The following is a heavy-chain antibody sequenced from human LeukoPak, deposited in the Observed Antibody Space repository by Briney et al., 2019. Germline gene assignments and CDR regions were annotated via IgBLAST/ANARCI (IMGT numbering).Heavy chain of an antibody. D-gene: IGHD4-11*01. V-gene: IGHV1-69*05. CDR1: GGTFGNSA. Sequence: GSSAKVSCRASGGTFGNSAISWVRPAPGQGLEWIGGIIPIFGTANYAQKFQGRVTITTDGSTSTAYMELSGLRSEDTAVYYCARVHYTNYYYDYYMDVWGRGTTVTVSS. CDR3: ARVHYTNYYYDYYMDV. CDR2: IIPIFGTA. J-gene: IGHJ6*03.